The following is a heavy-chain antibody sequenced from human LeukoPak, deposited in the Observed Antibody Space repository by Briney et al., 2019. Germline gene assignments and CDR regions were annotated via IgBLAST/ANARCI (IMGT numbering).Heavy chain of an antibody. CDR3: ASLVVTGTYYFDY. V-gene: IGHV5-10-1*01. CDR2: IDPSDSYT. D-gene: IGHD2-21*02. CDR1: RDSFSSHW. J-gene: IGHJ4*02. Sequence: AESPRIACKGSRDSFSSHWISWVRQMPGKGLEWMGRIDPSDSYTSYSPSFQGHVTISAEKSISTAYLQWSTLEASDTAMYYCASLVVTGTYYFDYWGQGTLVSVCS.